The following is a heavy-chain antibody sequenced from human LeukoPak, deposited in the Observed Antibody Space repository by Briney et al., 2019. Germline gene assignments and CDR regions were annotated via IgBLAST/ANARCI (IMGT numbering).Heavy chain of an antibody. J-gene: IGHJ4*02. Sequence: GGSLRLSCAASGFTFSSYAMSWVRQAPGKGLEWVSTITGSGDSTDYADSVKGRFTISRDNSKNTLYLQMNSLRVEDTAVYYCARRTSYYFPYWGQGTLVTVSS. D-gene: IGHD1/OR15-1a*01. CDR1: GFTFSSYA. V-gene: IGHV3-23*01. CDR2: ITGSGDST. CDR3: ARRTSYYFPY.